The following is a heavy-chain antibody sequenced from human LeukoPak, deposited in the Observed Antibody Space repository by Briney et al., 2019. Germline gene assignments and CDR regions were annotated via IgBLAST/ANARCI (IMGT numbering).Heavy chain of an antibody. J-gene: IGHJ4*02. V-gene: IGHV3-23*01. Sequence: GGSLRLSCAASGFTFSSYAMSWVRQAPGKGLEWVSGISASGGSEYYADSVKGRFTISRDNSNNTLYLQMTSLRAEDTAVYYCAKDFYPRGTYYFDYWGQGTLVTVSS. D-gene: IGHD3-16*01. CDR1: GFTFSSYA. CDR3: AKDFYPRGTYYFDY. CDR2: ISASGGSE.